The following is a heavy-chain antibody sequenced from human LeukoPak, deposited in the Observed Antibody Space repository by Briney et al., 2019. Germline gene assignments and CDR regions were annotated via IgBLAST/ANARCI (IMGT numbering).Heavy chain of an antibody. V-gene: IGHV1-8*01. J-gene: IGHJ4*02. Sequence: GASVKVSCKASGYTFTSYDINWVRQATGQGLEWMGWMNPNSGNTGYTQKFQGRVTMTRNTSISTAYMELSSLRSEDTAVYYCARGTGHCSSTSCYKGKDYWGQGTLVTVSS. CDR2: MNPNSGNT. CDR1: GYTFTSYD. CDR3: ARGTGHCSSTSCYKGKDY. D-gene: IGHD2-2*02.